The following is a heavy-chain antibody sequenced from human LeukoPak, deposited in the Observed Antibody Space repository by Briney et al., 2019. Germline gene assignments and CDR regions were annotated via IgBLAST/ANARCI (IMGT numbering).Heavy chain of an antibody. V-gene: IGHV3-48*04. Sequence: GGSLRLSCVASGFTLSGYSMNWVRQAPGKGLEWVSYISSSSRTIYYTDSVKGRFTISRDNAKNSLYLQMNSLRAEDTAVYYCARGPDTAMGNWGQGTLVTVSS. J-gene: IGHJ4*02. D-gene: IGHD5-18*01. CDR3: ARGPDTAMGN. CDR1: GFTLSGYS. CDR2: ISSSSRTI.